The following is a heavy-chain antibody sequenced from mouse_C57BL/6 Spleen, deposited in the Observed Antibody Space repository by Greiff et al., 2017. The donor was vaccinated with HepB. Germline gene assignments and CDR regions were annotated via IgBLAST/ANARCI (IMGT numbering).Heavy chain of an antibody. Sequence: QVQLQQPGAELVKPGASVKLSCKASGYTFTSYWMHWVKQRPGRGLEWIGRIDPNSGGTKYNEKFKSKATLTVDKPSSTAYMKLSSLTSEDSAVYYCASIYYGNYANYFDYWGQGTTLTVSS. D-gene: IGHD2-1*01. CDR1: GYTFTSYW. V-gene: IGHV1-72*01. J-gene: IGHJ2*01. CDR3: ASIYYGNYANYFDY. CDR2: IDPNSGGT.